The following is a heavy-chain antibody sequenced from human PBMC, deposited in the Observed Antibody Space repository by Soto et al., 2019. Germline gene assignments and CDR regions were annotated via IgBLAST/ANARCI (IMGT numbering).Heavy chain of an antibody. CDR2: ISYDGSNK. Sequence: QVQLVESGGGVVQPGRSLRLSCAASGFTFSSYAMHWVRQAPGKGLEWVAVISYDGSNKYYADSVKGRFTISRDNSKNSLYLQMNSLRAEDTAVYYCARDRGCSGGSCYDGAWSDPWGQGTLVTVSS. D-gene: IGHD2-15*01. J-gene: IGHJ5*02. CDR1: GFTFSSYA. V-gene: IGHV3-30-3*01. CDR3: ARDRGCSGGSCYDGAWSDP.